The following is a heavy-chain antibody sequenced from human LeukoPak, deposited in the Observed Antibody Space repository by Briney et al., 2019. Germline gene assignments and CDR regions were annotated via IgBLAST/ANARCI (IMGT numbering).Heavy chain of an antibody. J-gene: IGHJ3*02. CDR2: ISYDGGNK. V-gene: IGHV3-30*04. CDR1: GFTFRSYA. CDR3: ARDSGNYLDAFDI. D-gene: IGHD1-7*01. Sequence: PGGFLRLSCAASGFTFRSYAMHWVRQAPGKGLEWVAVISYDGGNKYYADSVKGRFTISGDNSKNTLYLQMNSLRAEDTAVYYCARDSGNYLDAFDIWGQGTMVTVSS.